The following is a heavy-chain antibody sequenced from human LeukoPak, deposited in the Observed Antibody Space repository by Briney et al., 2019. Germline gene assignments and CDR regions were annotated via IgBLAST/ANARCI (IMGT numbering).Heavy chain of an antibody. V-gene: IGHV4-39*07. J-gene: IGHJ5*02. D-gene: IGHD6-6*01. CDR3: ARDFIAARPGGWFDP. Sequence: SETLSLTCTVSGGSISSSSYYWGWIRQPPGKGLEWIGSIYYSGSTYYNPSLKSRVTISVDTSKNQFSLKLSSVTAADTAVYYCARDFIAARPGGWFDPWGQGTLVTVSS. CDR2: IYYSGST. CDR1: GGSISSSSYY.